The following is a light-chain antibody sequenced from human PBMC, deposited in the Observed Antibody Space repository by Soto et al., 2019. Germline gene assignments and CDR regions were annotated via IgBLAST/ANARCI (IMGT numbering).Light chain of an antibody. CDR2: RAS. Sequence: DIQLTQSPSTLSASVGGRVTITCRASQSVGTSLAWYQQRPGIAPKLLIYRASNLESGVPARFSGFGSGTEFSLIITNLQPDDFATYYCQQYHTASQLTFGQGT. J-gene: IGKJ1*01. CDR1: QSVGTS. V-gene: IGKV1-5*03. CDR3: QQYHTASQLT.